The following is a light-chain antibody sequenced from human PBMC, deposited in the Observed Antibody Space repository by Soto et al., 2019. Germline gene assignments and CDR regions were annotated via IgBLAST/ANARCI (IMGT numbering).Light chain of an antibody. J-gene: IGLJ2*01. V-gene: IGLV1-44*01. Sequence: QSVLTQPPSASGTPGQPIAISWSGASSHIGSHTVNWYQQLPGTAPSLLIYSNAQRPSGVPYHFSGSKSGTSASLAISGLQSEYEGDYYCAAWDDSLNGVFFGAGTKLTGL. CDR2: SNA. CDR1: SSHIGSHT. CDR3: AAWDDSLNGVF.